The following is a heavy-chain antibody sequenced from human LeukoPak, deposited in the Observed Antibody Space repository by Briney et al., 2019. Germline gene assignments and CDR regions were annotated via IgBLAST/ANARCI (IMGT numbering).Heavy chain of an antibody. J-gene: IGHJ4*02. D-gene: IGHD6-13*01. Sequence: GGSLRLSCAASGFTFSSYAMHWVRQAPGKGLEWVAVISYDGSNKYYADSVKGRFTISRDNSKNTLYLQMNSLRAEDTAVYYCARDRRIAAAGLFDYWGQGTLVTVPS. V-gene: IGHV3-30*01. CDR1: GFTFSSYA. CDR2: ISYDGSNK. CDR3: ARDRRIAAAGLFDY.